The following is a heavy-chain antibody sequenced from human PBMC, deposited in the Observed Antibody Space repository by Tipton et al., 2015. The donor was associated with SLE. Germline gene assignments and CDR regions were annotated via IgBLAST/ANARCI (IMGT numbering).Heavy chain of an antibody. Sequence: LRLSCAVSGGSISSSSYYWGWIRQPPGKGLEWIGSIYYSGSTYYNPSPKSRVTISVDTSKNQFSLKLSSVTAADTAVYYCARVGGELFDYWGQGTLVTVSS. V-gene: IGHV4-39*01. CDR2: IYYSGST. D-gene: IGHD3-10*01. CDR3: ARVGGELFDY. CDR1: GGSISSSSYY. J-gene: IGHJ4*02.